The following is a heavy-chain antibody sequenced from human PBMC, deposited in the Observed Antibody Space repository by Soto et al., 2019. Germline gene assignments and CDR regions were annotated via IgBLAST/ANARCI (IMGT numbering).Heavy chain of an antibody. J-gene: IGHJ3*02. Sequence: QVQLVQSGGEMKKPGASVKVSCKASGYIFSSYGIGWVRRARGQGLEWMGWITAFNGNTYYAQRFQGRVTMTTDTPTSTAYMELSTLRSEDTAMSYCARWQQLGFGGWAYDIWGQGTKVTVSS. CDR1: GYIFSSYG. V-gene: IGHV1-18*01. CDR2: ITAFNGNT. CDR3: ARWQQLGFGGWAYDI. D-gene: IGHD6-13*01.